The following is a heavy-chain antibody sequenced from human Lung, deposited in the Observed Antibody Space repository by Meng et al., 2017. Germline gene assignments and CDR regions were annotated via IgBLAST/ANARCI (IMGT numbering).Heavy chain of an antibody. Sequence: QGQLQQWGAVLFKPSETLSLTCVVPGGSFSDYYWSWIRQPPGKGLEWIGEINHSGSTNYNPSLESRATISVDTSQNNLSLKLSSVTAADSAVYYCARGPTTMAHDFDYWGQGTLVTVSS. CDR2: INHSGST. V-gene: IGHV4-34*01. CDR3: ARGPTTMAHDFDY. J-gene: IGHJ4*02. D-gene: IGHD4-11*01. CDR1: GGSFSDYY.